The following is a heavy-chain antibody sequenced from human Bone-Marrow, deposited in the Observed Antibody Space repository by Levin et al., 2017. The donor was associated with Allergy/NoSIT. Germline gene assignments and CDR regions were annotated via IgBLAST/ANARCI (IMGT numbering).Heavy chain of an antibody. V-gene: IGHV3-30*18. J-gene: IGHJ6*02. CDR3: AKDVDPVSSSWYKRRYYYYGMDV. CDR2: ISYDGSNK. D-gene: IGHD6-13*01. Sequence: GESLKISCAASGFTFSSYGMHWVRQAPGKGLEWVAVISYDGSNKYYADSVKGRFTISRDNSKNTLYLQMNSLRAEDTAVYYCAKDVDPVSSSWYKRRYYYYGMDVWGQGTTVTVSS. CDR1: GFTFSSYG.